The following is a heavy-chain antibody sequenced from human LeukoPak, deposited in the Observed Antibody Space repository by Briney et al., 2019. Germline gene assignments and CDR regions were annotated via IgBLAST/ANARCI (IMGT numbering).Heavy chain of an antibody. D-gene: IGHD3-3*01. CDR3: ARGVPRFLEWLLISRYFDY. J-gene: IGHJ4*02. V-gene: IGHV1-8*01. CDR1: GYTFTSYD. CDR2: MNPNSGNT. Sequence: ASVKVSCKASGYTFTSYDINWVRQATGQGLEWMGWMNPNSGNTGYAQKFQGRVTMTRNTSISTAYMELSSLRSEDTAVYYCARGVPRFLEWLLISRYFDYWGQGTLVTVSS.